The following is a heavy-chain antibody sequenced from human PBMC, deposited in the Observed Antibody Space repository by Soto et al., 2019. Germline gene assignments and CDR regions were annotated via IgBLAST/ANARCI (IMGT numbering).Heavy chain of an antibody. D-gene: IGHD2-21*02. CDR2: IYYSGST. Sequence: TLSLPRTVFWGSINNGGFHWSWVRQHPGKGLEWIGYIYYSGSTYYNPSLKSRVTISVDTSKNQFSLKLSSVTAADTAVYYCARGRQPLLQFDYWGQGTLVTVSS. CDR3: ARGRQPLLQFDY. J-gene: IGHJ4*02. CDR1: WGSINNGGFH. V-gene: IGHV4-31*03.